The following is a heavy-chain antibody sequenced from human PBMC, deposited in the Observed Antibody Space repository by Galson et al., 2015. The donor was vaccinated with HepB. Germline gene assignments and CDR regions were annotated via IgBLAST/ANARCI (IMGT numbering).Heavy chain of an antibody. CDR1: GYTFTSYA. V-gene: IGHV1-3*01. CDR2: INAGNGNT. J-gene: IGHJ3*02. CDR3: ARETNLGSYEAFDI. Sequence: SVKVSCKASGYTFTSYAMHWVRQAPGQGLEWMGWINAGNGNTKYSQKFQGRVTITRDTSASTVYMELSSLRSEDTAVYYCARETNLGSYEAFDIWGQGTMVTVSS. D-gene: IGHD1-26*01.